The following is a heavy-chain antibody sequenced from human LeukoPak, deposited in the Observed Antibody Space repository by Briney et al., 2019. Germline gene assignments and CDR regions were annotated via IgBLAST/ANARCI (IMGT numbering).Heavy chain of an antibody. J-gene: IGHJ3*02. Sequence: GGSLRLSCAASGFTFSSYEMNWVRQAPGKGLEWVSYISSSGSTIYYAGSVKGRFTISGDSAKNSLYLQMNSLRAEDTAVYYCAREGYSDAFDIWGQGTMVTVSS. CDR3: AREGYSDAFDI. V-gene: IGHV3-48*03. D-gene: IGHD5-18*01. CDR2: ISSSGSTI. CDR1: GFTFSSYE.